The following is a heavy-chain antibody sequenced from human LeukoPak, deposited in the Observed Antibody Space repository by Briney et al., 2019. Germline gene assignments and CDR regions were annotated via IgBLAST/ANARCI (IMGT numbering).Heavy chain of an antibody. CDR2: IYYSGST. V-gene: IGHV4-28*01. CDR1: GYSISSSNW. CDR3: ARSPYDSSGYPYFDY. D-gene: IGHD3-22*01. J-gene: IGHJ4*02. Sequence: SETLSLTCAVSGYSISSSNWWGWIRQPPGKGLEWIGYIYYSGSTYYNPSLKSRVTMSVDTSKNQFSLKLSSVTAVDTAVYYCARSPYDSSGYPYFDYWGQGTLVTVSS.